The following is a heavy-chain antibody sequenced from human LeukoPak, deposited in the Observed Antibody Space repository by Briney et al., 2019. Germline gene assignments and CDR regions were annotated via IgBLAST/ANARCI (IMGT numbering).Heavy chain of an antibody. J-gene: IGHJ4*02. D-gene: IGHD2-21*02. Sequence: GGSLRLSCAASGFTVSSNYMSWVRQAPGKGLEWVSAIYSGGSTYYADSVKGRFTISRDNSKNTLYLQMNSLRAEDTAVYYCSQVTEGYWGQGTLVTVSS. CDR2: IYSGGST. V-gene: IGHV3-53*01. CDR3: SQVTEGY. CDR1: GFTVSSNY.